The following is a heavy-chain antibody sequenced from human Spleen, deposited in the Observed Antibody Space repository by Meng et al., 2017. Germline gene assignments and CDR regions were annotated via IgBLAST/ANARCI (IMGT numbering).Heavy chain of an antibody. V-gene: IGHV1-2*06. D-gene: IGHD6-13*01. Sequence: QVQLVQSGAEVKKPGASGKVSCKPSGYNFPDYYIHWVRRAPGQGLEWMGRIDPKSGDTHYAQKFQGRVTMTGDTSIGTAYMELRGLTSDDTAMYYCARDEDISAAGKLFGDYWGQGTLVTVSS. CDR3: ARDEDISAAGKLFGDY. J-gene: IGHJ4*02. CDR1: GYNFPDYY. CDR2: IDPKSGDT.